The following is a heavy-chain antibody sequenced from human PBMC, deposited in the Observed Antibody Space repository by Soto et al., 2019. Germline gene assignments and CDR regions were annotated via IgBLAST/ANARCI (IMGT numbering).Heavy chain of an antibody. Sequence: EVQLLESGGGLVQPGGSLRLACADSGFSFNSYAMVCVRQSPGKGLEWVSVISARGGSSYFADSVKGRFTISRDNSKNVLSLEMNTLRAEDTATYFCVKGSIEYSASVDRWGQGTLVLVPS. CDR3: VKGSIEYSASVDR. D-gene: IGHD5-12*01. CDR1: GFSFNSYA. CDR2: ISARGGSS. V-gene: IGHV3-23*01. J-gene: IGHJ5*02.